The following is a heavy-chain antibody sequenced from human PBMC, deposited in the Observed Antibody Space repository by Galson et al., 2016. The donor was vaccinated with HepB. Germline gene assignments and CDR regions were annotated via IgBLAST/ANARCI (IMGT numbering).Heavy chain of an antibody. Sequence: QSGAEVKKPGESLRISCKGSGYTFTDYWIGWVRQMPGKGLELMGIVYPGDSDARYSPSFQGQVTISTDKSISTAYLQWSSLKASDTATYYCARRGIVAAGESKLRVEYYYYGFDVWGQGTTVTVSS. J-gene: IGHJ6*02. CDR2: VYPGDSDA. V-gene: IGHV5-51*01. D-gene: IGHD6-13*01. CDR3: ARRGIVAAGESKLRVEYYYYGFDV. CDR1: GYTFTDYW.